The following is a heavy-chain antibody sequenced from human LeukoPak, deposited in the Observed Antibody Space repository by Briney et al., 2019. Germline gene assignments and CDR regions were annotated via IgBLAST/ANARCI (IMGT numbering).Heavy chain of an antibody. V-gene: IGHV1-69*04. CDR3: AIAPHYGSGPYYFDY. CDR2: IIPILGIA. J-gene: IGHJ4*02. Sequence: SVKVSCKASGGTFSSYAISRVRQAPGQGLEWMGRIIPILGIANYAQKFQGRVTITADKSTSTAYMELSSLRSEDTAVYYCAIAPHYGSGPYYFDYWGQGTLVTVSS. D-gene: IGHD3-10*01. CDR1: GGTFSSYA.